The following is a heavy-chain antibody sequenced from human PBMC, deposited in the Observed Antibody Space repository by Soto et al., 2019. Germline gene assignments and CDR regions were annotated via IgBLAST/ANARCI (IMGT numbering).Heavy chain of an antibody. V-gene: IGHV3-53*01. CDR3: ARVTTFYDIMTSSYALNYFDY. J-gene: IGHJ4*02. CDR1: GFSVTSNY. D-gene: IGHD3-9*01. Sequence: GGSLRPSCAASGFSVTSNYITWVRQAPRKGLECVSVIYAGGNTYYPDSVKGRFTISSDNSKNTLFLQMNNLRAEDTAVYYCARVTTFYDIMTSSYALNYFDYWGQGTRVTVSS. CDR2: IYAGGNT.